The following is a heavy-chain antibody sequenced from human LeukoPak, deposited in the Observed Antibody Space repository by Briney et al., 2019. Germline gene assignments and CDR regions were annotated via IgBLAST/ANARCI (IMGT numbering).Heavy chain of an antibody. CDR3: ARPLRLGVGTVRYYYYGMDV. V-gene: IGHV1-18*01. CDR2: ISAYNGNT. Sequence: ASVKVSCKASGGTFRSYAISWVRQAPGQGLEWMGWISAYNGNTNYAQKLQGRVTMTTDTSTSTAYMELRSLRSDDTAVYYCARPLRLGVGTVRYYYYGMDVWGQGTTVTVSS. CDR1: GGTFRSYA. D-gene: IGHD3-10*01. J-gene: IGHJ6*02.